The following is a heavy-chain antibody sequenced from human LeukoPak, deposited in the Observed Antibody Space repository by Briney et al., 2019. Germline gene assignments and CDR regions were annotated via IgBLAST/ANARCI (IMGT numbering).Heavy chain of an antibody. CDR3: ARSSGYYYHDY. CDR2: IYSGGST. D-gene: IGHD3-22*01. Sequence: GGSLRLSCAASGFTFSSNYMRWVRQAPGKGLEWVSVIYSGGSTYYSDSVKGRFTISRDNSKNTLFLQMNSLRAEDTAVYYCARSSGYYYHDYWGQGTLVTVSS. CDR1: GFTFSSNY. V-gene: IGHV3-66*02. J-gene: IGHJ4*02.